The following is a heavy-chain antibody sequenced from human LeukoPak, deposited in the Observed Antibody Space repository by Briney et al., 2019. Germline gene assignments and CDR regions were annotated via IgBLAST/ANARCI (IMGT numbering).Heavy chain of an antibody. Sequence: ASVKVSCKASGYTFTSYYMHWVRQAPGQGLEWMGIINPSGGSTSYAQKFQGRVTMTRDMSTGTVYMELSSLRSEDTAMYYCARGEVGATTLFDYWGQGTLVTVSS. CDR3: ARGEVGATTLFDY. J-gene: IGHJ4*02. CDR2: INPSGGST. CDR1: GYTFTSYY. D-gene: IGHD1-26*01. V-gene: IGHV1-46*01.